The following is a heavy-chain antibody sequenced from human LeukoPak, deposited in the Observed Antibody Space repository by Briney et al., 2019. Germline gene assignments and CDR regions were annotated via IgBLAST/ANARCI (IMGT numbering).Heavy chain of an antibody. Sequence: SVKVSCKASGGTFSSYAISWVRQAPGQGLEWMGGIIPIFGTANYAQKFQGRVAITTDESTSTAYMELSSLRSEDTAVYYCARGDGYGGNGYYFDYWGQGTLVTVSS. D-gene: IGHD4-23*01. J-gene: IGHJ4*02. V-gene: IGHV1-69*05. CDR2: IIPIFGTA. CDR1: GGTFSSYA. CDR3: ARGDGYGGNGYYFDY.